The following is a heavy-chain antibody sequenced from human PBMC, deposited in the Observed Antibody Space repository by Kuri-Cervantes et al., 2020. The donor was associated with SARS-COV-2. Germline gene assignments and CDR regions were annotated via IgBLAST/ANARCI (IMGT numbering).Heavy chain of an antibody. CDR2: ISGSGGST. J-gene: IGHJ6*02. Sequence: GESLKISCAASGFTFSSYAMSWVRQAPGKGLEWVSAISGSGGSTYYADSVKGRFTISRDNSKNTLYLQMNSLRAEDTAVYYCARDKCCSGGSCYSHYYYYGMDVWGQGTTVTVSS. D-gene: IGHD2-15*01. V-gene: IGHV3-23*01. CDR3: ARDKCCSGGSCYSHYYYYGMDV. CDR1: GFTFSSYA.